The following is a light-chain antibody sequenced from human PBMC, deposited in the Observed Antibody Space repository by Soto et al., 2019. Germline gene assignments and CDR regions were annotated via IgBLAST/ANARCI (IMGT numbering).Light chain of an antibody. Sequence: ERVMTQSPATLSVSPGERVTLSCRASQSVSSNLAWYQQKPGQAPRHLIYGASTRATGIPARFSGSGSGTEFTLTISSLQSEDFAVYYCQQYNTWPLTFGGGTKVEIK. CDR3: QQYNTWPLT. CDR2: GAS. V-gene: IGKV3-15*01. CDR1: QSVSSN. J-gene: IGKJ4*01.